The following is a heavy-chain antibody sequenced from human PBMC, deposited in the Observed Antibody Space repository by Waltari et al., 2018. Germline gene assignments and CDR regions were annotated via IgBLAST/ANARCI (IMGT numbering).Heavy chain of an antibody. V-gene: IGHV4-39*01. CDR3: ARIITSTKGYYFDY. CDR1: GRSISISTSS. CDR2: IYYSGST. Sequence: QLQLQESGPGLVKPSETLSLTCPVSGRSISISTSSWGWLRQPPGKGLEWFGNIYYSGSTYYHPSLKSRVTVSVDTSKNQFSLKLSSVTAADTAVYYCARIITSTKGYYFDYWGQGTLVTVSS. J-gene: IGHJ4*02. D-gene: IGHD3-10*01.